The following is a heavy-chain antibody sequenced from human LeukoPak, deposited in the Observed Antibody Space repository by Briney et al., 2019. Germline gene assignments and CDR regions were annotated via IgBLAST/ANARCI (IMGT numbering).Heavy chain of an antibody. CDR2: ISTYNGNT. Sequence: ASVKVSCKASGYTFTNYAIIWVRQAPGQGLEWMGWISTYNGNTNYAQNLQGRVTMTTDTSTSTAYMELKSLRSDDTAVYYCARLDASIAAPDYWGQGTLVTVSS. J-gene: IGHJ4*02. D-gene: IGHD6-6*01. V-gene: IGHV1-18*01. CDR3: ARLDASIAAPDY. CDR1: GYTFTNYA.